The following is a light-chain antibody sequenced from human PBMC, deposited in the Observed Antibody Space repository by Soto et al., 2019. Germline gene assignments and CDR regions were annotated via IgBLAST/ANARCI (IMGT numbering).Light chain of an antibody. CDR1: QSISSN. V-gene: IGKV3-15*01. CDR3: QQYNKWLAIT. J-gene: IGKJ5*01. Sequence: EIVMTQSPDTLSVSPGEGATLSCRASQSISSNLAWYQQKPGQAPRLLIYATSTRAAGIPARFSGSGSGTEFTLTICSLQSEDFAVYYRQQYNKWLAITFGQGTRLEI. CDR2: ATS.